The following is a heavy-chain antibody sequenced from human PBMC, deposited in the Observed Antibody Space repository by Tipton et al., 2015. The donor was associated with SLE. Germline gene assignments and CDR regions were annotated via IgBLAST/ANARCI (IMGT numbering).Heavy chain of an antibody. CDR1: GFTFDDYA. CDR2: ISWNSGSI. D-gene: IGHD4-11*01. V-gene: IGHV3-9*01. Sequence: RSLRLSCAASGFTFDDYAMHWVRQAPGKGLEWVSGISWNSGSIGYADSVKGRFTISRDNAKNSLYLQMNSLRAEDTALYYCAKATVDYYYYYMDVWGKGTTVTVSS. CDR3: AKATVDYYYYYMDV. J-gene: IGHJ6*03.